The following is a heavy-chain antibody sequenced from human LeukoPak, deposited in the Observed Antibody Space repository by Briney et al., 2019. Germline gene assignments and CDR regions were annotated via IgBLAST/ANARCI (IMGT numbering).Heavy chain of an antibody. CDR1: GYTFTGYY. J-gene: IGHJ4*02. CDR2: INPSGGST. V-gene: IGHV1-46*03. Sequence: ASVKVSCKASGYTFTGYYMHWVRQAPGQGLEWMGIINPSGGSTSYAQKFQGRVTMTRDTSTSTVYMELSSLRSEDTAVYYCARGQVLRFLEWLLYPNDYWGQGTLVTVSS. CDR3: ARGQVLRFLEWLLYPNDY. D-gene: IGHD3-3*01.